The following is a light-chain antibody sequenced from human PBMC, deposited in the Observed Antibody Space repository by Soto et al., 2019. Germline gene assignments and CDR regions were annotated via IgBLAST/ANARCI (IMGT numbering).Light chain of an antibody. J-gene: IGLJ2*01. Sequence: QSALTQPASVSGSPGQSITISCTGTSSDVGGYNYVSWYQQHPGKAPKLMIYDVSNRPSGVSNRFSGAKSGNTASLTTCGLQAEDEADYYCSSYTSSSTLVVFGGGTKLTVL. V-gene: IGLV2-14*01. CDR1: SSDVGGYNY. CDR2: DVS. CDR3: SSYTSSSTLVV.